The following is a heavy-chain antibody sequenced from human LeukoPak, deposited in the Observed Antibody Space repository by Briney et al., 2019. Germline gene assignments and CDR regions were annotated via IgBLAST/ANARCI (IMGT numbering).Heavy chain of an antibody. J-gene: IGHJ4*02. CDR2: GFYSGST. Sequence: SETLSLSCSVSGGSISSSTYYWGWIRQPPGKGLEWIGSGFYSGSTYYKPSLNSRVTISVDASKNQFSLKLSSVTAADTAVYYCARLGGAYGVDYWGQGTLVTVSS. CDR1: GGSISSSTYY. CDR3: ARLGGAYGVDY. D-gene: IGHD4-17*01. V-gene: IGHV4-39*01.